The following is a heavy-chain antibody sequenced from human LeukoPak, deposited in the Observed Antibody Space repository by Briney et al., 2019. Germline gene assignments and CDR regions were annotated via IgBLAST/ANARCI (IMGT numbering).Heavy chain of an antibody. D-gene: IGHD5-18*01. J-gene: IGHJ4*02. CDR3: ATGYTYDYSLY. V-gene: IGHV1-24*01. CDR1: GDTVNGFS. CDR2: FDPKDGAR. Sequence: ASVTVSCKVSGDTVNGFSIHWVGPAPGHGLEWMRGFDPKDGARIFTQKFQGRVTMTEDTSTDTAYMDLSSLRSEDTAVYYCATGYTYDYSLYWGQGTLVTVSS.